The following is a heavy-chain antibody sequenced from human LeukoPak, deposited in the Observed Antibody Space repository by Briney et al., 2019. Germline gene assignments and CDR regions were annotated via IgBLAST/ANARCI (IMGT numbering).Heavy chain of an antibody. CDR3: ARADSSGYVVY. Sequence: GGSLRLSCAASGFTFSSYEMNWVRQAPGKGLEWVSYISSSGSTIYYADSVKGRFTISRDNAKNSLYLQMNSLRAEDTAVYYCARADSSGYVVYWGQGTLVTVSS. J-gene: IGHJ4*02. V-gene: IGHV3-48*03. CDR1: GFTFSSYE. D-gene: IGHD3-22*01. CDR2: ISSSGSTI.